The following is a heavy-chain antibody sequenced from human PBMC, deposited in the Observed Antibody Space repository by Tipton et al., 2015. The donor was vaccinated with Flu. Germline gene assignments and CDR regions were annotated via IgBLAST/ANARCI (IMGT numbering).Heavy chain of an antibody. CDR2: INHNQYT. CDR3: ARRDYSNYVSDPRNWFDS. Sequence: TLSLTCNVSGGSISSSSDYWNWIRQPPGKGLEWIGYINHNQYTKYNPSLKSRVTISIDRSKNRFSLELKSVTAADTAVYYCARRDYSNYVSDPRNWFDSWGQGTQVSVSS. J-gene: IGHJ5*01. V-gene: IGHV4-61*05. D-gene: IGHD4-11*01. CDR1: GGSISSSSDY.